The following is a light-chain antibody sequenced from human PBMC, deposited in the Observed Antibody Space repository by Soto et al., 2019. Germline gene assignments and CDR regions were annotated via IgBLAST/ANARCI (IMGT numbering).Light chain of an antibody. CDR3: XLYIDSGIWV. CDR2: NTN. CDR1: SGSVSASNH. J-gene: IGLJ3*02. Sequence: QAVVTQEASVSVSPGTTVTLTCGLSSGSVSASNHPSWYQQTPGQAPRTLIYNTNTRSSGXXXXFSGSILGNKAALTITXXXXXXXXXXXXXLYIDSGIWVFGGGTKLTVL. V-gene: IGLV8-61*01.